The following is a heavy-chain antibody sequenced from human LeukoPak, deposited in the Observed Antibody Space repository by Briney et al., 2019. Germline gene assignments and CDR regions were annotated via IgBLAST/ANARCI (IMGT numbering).Heavy chain of an antibody. CDR1: GFTFSSYR. D-gene: IGHD4-17*01. V-gene: IGHV3-21*01. CDR2: ISSISSYI. Sequence: GGSLRLSCAASGFTFSSYRWNWVRQAPGKGLEWVSSISSISSYIYYADSVKGRFTISRDNAKNSLYLQKNSLRAEDTAVYYCARDTAPPDTVTDYWGQGTLVTVSS. CDR3: ARDTAPPDTVTDY. J-gene: IGHJ4*02.